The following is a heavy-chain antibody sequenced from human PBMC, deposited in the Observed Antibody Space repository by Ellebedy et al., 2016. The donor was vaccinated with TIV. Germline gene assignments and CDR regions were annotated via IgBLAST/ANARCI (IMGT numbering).Heavy chain of an antibody. J-gene: IGHJ4*02. CDR1: GFTFSTYS. CDR2: TSTSSSTI. V-gene: IGHV3-48*02. Sequence: GESLKISCAASGFTFSTYSMNWVRQAPGKGLEWVSYTSTSSSTIYHADSVKGRFTISRHNAKNSLYLQMNRLRDEDTDVYYCARDRYYYDSSGYYAGWGFDYWGQGTLVTVSS. D-gene: IGHD3-22*01. CDR3: ARDRYYYDSSGYYAGWGFDY.